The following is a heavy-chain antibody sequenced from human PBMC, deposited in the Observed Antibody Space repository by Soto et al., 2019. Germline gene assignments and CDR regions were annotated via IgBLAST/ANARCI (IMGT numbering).Heavy chain of an antibody. D-gene: IGHD4-4*01. CDR1: GFPFSTYA. CDR3: AKAKRGILPTTTGGLDY. V-gene: IGHV3-23*01. Sequence: EVQLLESGGNLVQPGGSLRLSCAGSGFPFSTYAVSWVRQTPGKGLEWVSAISPTGGSTYYAASVRGRFPISRDNSKNTVFLQMSGLTAEDTAIYYCAKAKRGILPTTTGGLDYWGQGTVLSVSS. CDR2: ISPTGGST. J-gene: IGHJ4*02.